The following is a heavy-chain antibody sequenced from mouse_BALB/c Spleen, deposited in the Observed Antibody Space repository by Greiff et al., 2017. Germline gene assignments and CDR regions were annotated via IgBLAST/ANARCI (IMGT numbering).Heavy chain of an antibody. V-gene: IGHV14-3*02. J-gene: IGHJ4*01. CDR2: IDPANGNT. CDR1: GFNIKDTY. Sequence: VQLQQSGAELVKPGASVKLSCTASGFNIKDTYMHWVKQRPEQGLEWIGRIDPANGNTKYDPKFQGKATITADTSSNTAYLQLSSLTSEDTAVYYCARHDVDYAMDYWGQGTSVTVSS. CDR3: ARHDVDYAMDY. D-gene: IGHD2-12*01.